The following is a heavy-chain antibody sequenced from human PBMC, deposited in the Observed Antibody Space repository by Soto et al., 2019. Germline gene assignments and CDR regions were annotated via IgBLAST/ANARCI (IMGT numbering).Heavy chain of an antibody. J-gene: IGHJ4*02. D-gene: IGHD3-9*01. Sequence: WWSLRLSCSASVFSGTDHYMTWGRQAPGKGLEWVSVLYTGGSAYYGDSVKGRFTISRDSSTNTLYLQMNSLKVGDTAFYFCARSFNDWTTYFDYWSEGTLVTVSS. CDR2: LYTGGSA. CDR1: VFSGTDHY. V-gene: IGHV3-53*01. CDR3: ARSFNDWTTYFDY.